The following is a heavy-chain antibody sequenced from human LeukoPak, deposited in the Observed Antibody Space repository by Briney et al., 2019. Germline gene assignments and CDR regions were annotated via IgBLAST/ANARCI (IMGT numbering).Heavy chain of an antibody. D-gene: IGHD5-18*01. CDR2: ISSSSSYI. Sequence: PGGSLRLSCAASGFTFSSYSMNWVRQAPGKGLEWVSSISSSSSYIYYADSVKGRFTISRDNAKNSLYLQMNSLRAEDTAVYYCARAPIPYSYGLTLYYFDYWGQGTLVTVSS. J-gene: IGHJ4*02. V-gene: IGHV3-21*01. CDR1: GFTFSSYS. CDR3: ARAPIPYSYGLTLYYFDY.